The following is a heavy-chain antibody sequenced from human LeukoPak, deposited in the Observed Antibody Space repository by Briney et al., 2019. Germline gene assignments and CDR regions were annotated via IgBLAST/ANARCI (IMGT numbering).Heavy chain of an antibody. Sequence: GRSLRLSCAASGFTFSSYAIHWVRQAPGKGLEWVAVIWYDGSNKYYADSVKGRFTISRDNSKNTLYLQMNSLRAEDTAVYYCARDQNDFWSAHYYYYGMDVWGQGTTVTVSS. J-gene: IGHJ6*02. CDR1: GFTFSSYA. V-gene: IGHV3-33*08. CDR3: ARDQNDFWSAHYYYYGMDV. D-gene: IGHD3-3*01. CDR2: IWYDGSNK.